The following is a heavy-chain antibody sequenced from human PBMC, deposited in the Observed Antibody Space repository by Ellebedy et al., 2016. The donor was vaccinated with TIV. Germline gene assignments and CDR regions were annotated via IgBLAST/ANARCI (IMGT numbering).Heavy chain of an antibody. D-gene: IGHD2-8*01. CDR1: GYSISSGYY. Sequence: MPSETLSLTCTVSGYSISSGYYWGWIRQPPGKGLEWIGYIYHSGSTYYNPSLKSRVTISVDRSKNQFSLKLSSVTAADTAVYYCALGTNGVCYNWGQGTLVTVSS. CDR3: ALGTNGVCYN. CDR2: IYHSGST. J-gene: IGHJ4*02. V-gene: IGHV4-38-2*02.